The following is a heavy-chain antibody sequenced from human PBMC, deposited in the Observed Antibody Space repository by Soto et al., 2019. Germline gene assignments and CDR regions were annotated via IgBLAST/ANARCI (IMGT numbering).Heavy chain of an antibody. CDR3: ATPILTGPYGNWFDP. V-gene: IGHV1-24*01. CDR1: GYTLTELS. CDR2: FDPEDGET. Sequence: GASVKVSCKVSGYTLTELSMHWVRQAPGKGLEWMGGFDPEDGETTYAQKFQGRVTMTEDTSTDTAYMELSSLRSEDTAVYYCATPILTGPYGNWFDPWGQGTLVTVSS. D-gene: IGHD3-9*01. J-gene: IGHJ5*02.